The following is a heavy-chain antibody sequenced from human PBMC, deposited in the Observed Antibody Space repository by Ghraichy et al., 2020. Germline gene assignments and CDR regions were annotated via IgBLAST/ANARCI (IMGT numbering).Heavy chain of an antibody. CDR3: ARAPYVPAPCWFDP. D-gene: IGHD2-2*01. V-gene: IGHV4-59*01. Sequence: SETLSLTCTVSGGSISSYYWSWIRQPPGKGLEWIGYIYYSGSTNYNPSLKSRVTISVDTSKNQFSLKLSSVTAADTAVYYCARAPYVPAPCWFDPWGQGTLVTVSS. CDR2: IYYSGST. CDR1: GGSISSYY. J-gene: IGHJ5*02.